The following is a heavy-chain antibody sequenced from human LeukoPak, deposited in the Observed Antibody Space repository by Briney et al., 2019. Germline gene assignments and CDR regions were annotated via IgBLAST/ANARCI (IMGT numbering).Heavy chain of an antibody. V-gene: IGHV5-51*01. CDR1: GYSFMDYW. Sequence: GESLKISCKGSGYSFMDYWIGWVRQMPGKGPELMGFIFPHDSNTKYSPSFQGQVTISVDKSISTAYVQWSSLKASDTAVYYCARYGVRGCSNNWYTSFYYYGMDVWGQGTTVIVSS. CDR2: IFPHDSNT. D-gene: IGHD2-2*02. CDR3: ARYGVRGCSNNWYTSFYYYGMDV. J-gene: IGHJ6*02.